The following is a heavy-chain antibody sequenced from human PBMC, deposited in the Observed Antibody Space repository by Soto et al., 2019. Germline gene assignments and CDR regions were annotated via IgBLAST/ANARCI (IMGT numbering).Heavy chain of an antibody. CDR1: GGIFTNNA. Sequence: QVQVVQSGAEVKKPGSSVKVSCKVSGGIFTNNAISWVQQAPGQGLEWLGGVIPLFDTAYYAQIFRGRLRISPGRATAPAFTGPSGLTSSAPAGLFCANRGHHCCFHLLHGMDVWGQGTTVTVS. CDR3: ANRGHHCCFHLLHGMDV. CDR2: VIPLFDTA. D-gene: IGHD2-15*01. J-gene: IGHJ6*02. V-gene: IGHV1-69*01.